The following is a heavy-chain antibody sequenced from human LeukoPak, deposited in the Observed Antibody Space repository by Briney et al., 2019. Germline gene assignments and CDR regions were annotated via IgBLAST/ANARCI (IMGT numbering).Heavy chain of an antibody. J-gene: IGHJ4*02. D-gene: IGHD3-3*01. CDR3: ARGVVYPAWSGPHWSDY. CDR2: IKQDASQE. CDR1: GFTFSSYW. V-gene: IGHV3-7*01. Sequence: PGGSLRLSCAASGFTFSSYWMSWVRQAPGKGPEGVAHIKQDASQEYHVDSVKGRFTISRDNAKNSLYLQMNSLRAEDTAVYYCARGVVYPAWSGPHWSDYWGQGALVTVSS.